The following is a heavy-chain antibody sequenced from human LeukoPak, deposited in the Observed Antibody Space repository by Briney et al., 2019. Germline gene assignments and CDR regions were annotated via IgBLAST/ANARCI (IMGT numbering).Heavy chain of an antibody. D-gene: IGHD6-6*01. Sequence: GGSLRLSCAASGFTFSSYGMHWVRQAPGKGLEWVAVIWYDGSNKYYADSVKGRFTISGDNSKNTLYLQMNSLRAEDTAVYYCARHRSSWLIDYWGQGTLVTVSS. CDR3: ARHRSSWLIDY. CDR2: IWYDGSNK. CDR1: GFTFSSYG. J-gene: IGHJ4*02. V-gene: IGHV3-33*01.